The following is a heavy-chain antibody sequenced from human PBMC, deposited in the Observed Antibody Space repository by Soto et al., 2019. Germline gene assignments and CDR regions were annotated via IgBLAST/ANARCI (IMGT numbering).Heavy chain of an antibody. J-gene: IGHJ3*02. CDR1: VGSDSGYY. CDR2: INHSGST. Sequence: TYEGCVGSDSGYYWTWIRQPPGKGLEWIGEINHSGSTNYNPSLKSRVTISVDTSKNRFSLKLSSVTAADTAVYYCAAVYLPERNSHFAFDIWGHGTMVTVSS. D-gene: IGHD3-9*01. CDR3: AAVYLPERNSHFAFDI. V-gene: IGHV4-34*01.